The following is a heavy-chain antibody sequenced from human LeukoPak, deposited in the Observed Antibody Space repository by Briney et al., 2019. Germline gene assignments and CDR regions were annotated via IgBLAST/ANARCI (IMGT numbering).Heavy chain of an antibody. V-gene: IGHV4-30-2*01. CDR3: ARFGSSTWYKGAFDI. J-gene: IGHJ3*02. CDR1: GGSISSGGYS. Sequence: SETLSLTCAVSGGSISSGGYSWSWIRQPPGKGLEWIGYIYHSGSTYYNPSLKSRVTISVDGSKNQFSLKLSSVTAADTAVYYCARFGSSTWYKGAFDIWGQGTMVTVAS. CDR2: IYHSGST. D-gene: IGHD1-1*01.